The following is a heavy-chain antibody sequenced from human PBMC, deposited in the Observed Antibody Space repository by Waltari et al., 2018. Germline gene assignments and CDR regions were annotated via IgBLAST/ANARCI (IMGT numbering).Heavy chain of an antibody. V-gene: IGHV4-61*02. CDR2: IYTSGST. D-gene: IGHD6-19*01. CDR3: ARDGYSSGWYSLYYYYGMDV. CDR1: GGSISSGSYY. J-gene: IGHJ6*02. Sequence: QVQLQESGPGLVKPSQTLSLTCTVSGGSISSGSYYWSWIRQPAGQGLEWIGRIYTSGSTNYNPSLKSRVTISVDTSKNQFSLKLSSVTAADTAVYYCARDGYSSGWYSLYYYYGMDVWGQGTTVTVSS.